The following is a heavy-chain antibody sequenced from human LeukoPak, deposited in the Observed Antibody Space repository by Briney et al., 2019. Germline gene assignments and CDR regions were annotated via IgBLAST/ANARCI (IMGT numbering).Heavy chain of an antibody. D-gene: IGHD3-3*01. J-gene: IGHJ6*03. Sequence: PSETLSLTCTVSGGSISSYYWSWIRQPPGKGLEWIGYIYNSGNTIYNPSLKSRVTISVDTSKNQFSLKLTSVTTADTAVYYCARLSQFGVLRFSYYMDVWGKGTTVTVSS. CDR3: ARLSQFGVLRFSYYMDV. CDR1: GGSISSYY. CDR2: IYNSGNT. V-gene: IGHV4-59*08.